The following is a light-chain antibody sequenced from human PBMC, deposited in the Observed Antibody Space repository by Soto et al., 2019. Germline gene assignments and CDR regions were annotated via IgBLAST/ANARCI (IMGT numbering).Light chain of an antibody. V-gene: IGKV3-20*01. J-gene: IGKJ1*01. CDR3: HQYGSSPGS. CDR2: GAS. CDR1: QSVTNNY. Sequence: EIVLTQSPGTLSSSPGGRATLSCRASQSVTNNYLAWYQQKRGQAPRLLIWGASIRAADLPDRFSGGVSGTDFTLTISRLEAEDLAIYDGHQYGSSPGSFVQGTKVDI.